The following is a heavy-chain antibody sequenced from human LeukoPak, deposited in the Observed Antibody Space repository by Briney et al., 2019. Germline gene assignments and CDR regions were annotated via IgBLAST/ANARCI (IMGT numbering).Heavy chain of an antibody. J-gene: IGHJ4*02. V-gene: IGHV4-39*07. CDR3: AREMRSPRGGFDY. Sequence: SGTLSLTCTVSSGSISSTSYYWGWIRQPPGMGLEWIGSMYYSGSTYYNPSLKSRVTISVDTSESQFSLKLSSVTAADTAVYYCAREMRSPRGGFDYWDQGTLVTVSS. CDR1: SGSISSTSYY. D-gene: IGHD3-10*01. CDR2: MYYSGST.